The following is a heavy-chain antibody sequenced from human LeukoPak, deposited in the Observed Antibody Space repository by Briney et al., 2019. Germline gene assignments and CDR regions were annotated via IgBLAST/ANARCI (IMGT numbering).Heavy chain of an antibody. Sequence: SETPSLTCAVYGGSFSGYYWSWIRQPPGKGLEWIGEINHSGSTNYNPSLKSRVTISVDTSKNQFSLKLSSVTAADTAVYYCARKKHLDYWGQGTLVTVSS. CDR1: GGSFSGYY. CDR3: ARKKHLDY. V-gene: IGHV4-34*01. J-gene: IGHJ4*02. CDR2: INHSGST.